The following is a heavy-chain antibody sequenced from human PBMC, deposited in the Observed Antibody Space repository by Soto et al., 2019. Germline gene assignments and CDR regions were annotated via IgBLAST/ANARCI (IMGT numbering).Heavy chain of an antibody. V-gene: IGHV5-51*01. Sequence: PGESLKISCKASGYSFTSYWVGWVRQMPGKGLEWMGIIYPGDSDTRYSPSFQGQVTISADKSISIAYLQWSSLKASDTAMYYCAIHVGCTGGPCYIDYWGQGSLVTVSS. CDR2: IYPGDSDT. CDR3: AIHVGCTGGPCYIDY. J-gene: IGHJ4*02. CDR1: GYSFTSYW. D-gene: IGHD2-8*02.